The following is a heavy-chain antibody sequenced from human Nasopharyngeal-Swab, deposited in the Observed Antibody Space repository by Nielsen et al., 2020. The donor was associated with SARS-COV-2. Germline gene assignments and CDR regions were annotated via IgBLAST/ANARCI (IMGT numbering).Heavy chain of an antibody. CDR3: ARARGAYGDYYYYYYTDV. V-gene: IGHV6-1*01. J-gene: IGHJ6*03. CDR1: GDSVSSNSAA. CDR2: TYYRSKWYN. Sequence: SQTHSLTRAISGDSVSSNSAAWNWIRQSPSRGLEWLGRTYYRSKWYNDYAVSVKSRITINPDTSKDQFSLHLNSVTPEDTAVYYCARARGAYGDYYYYYYTDVWGKGTTVTVSS. D-gene: IGHD4-17*01.